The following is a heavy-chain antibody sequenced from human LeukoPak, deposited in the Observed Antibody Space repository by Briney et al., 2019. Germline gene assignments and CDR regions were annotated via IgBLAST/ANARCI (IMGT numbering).Heavy chain of an antibody. D-gene: IGHD4-11*01. CDR2: IYYSGST. V-gene: IGHV4-31*03. CDR1: GGSISSGDYY. J-gene: IGHJ4*02. CDR3: ARVVTTILSADY. Sequence: SETLSLTCTVSGGSISSGDYYWSWIRQHPGKGLEWIGYIYYSGSTYYNPSLKSRVTISVDTSKNQFSLKLSSVTAADTAVYYCARVVTTILSADYWGQGTLVTVSS.